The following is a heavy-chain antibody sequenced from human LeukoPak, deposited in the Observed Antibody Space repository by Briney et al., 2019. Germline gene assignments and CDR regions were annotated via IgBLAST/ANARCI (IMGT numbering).Heavy chain of an antibody. CDR3: ARAPSYYDNNWFGP. CDR2: ISSSGSTI. Sequence: GGSLRLSCAASGFTFSSYAMSWVRQAPGKGLEWVSYISSSGSTIYYADSVKGRFTISRDNAKNSLYLQMNSLRAEDTAVYYCARAPSYYDNNWFGPWGQGTLVTVSS. D-gene: IGHD3-22*01. CDR1: GFTFSSYA. V-gene: IGHV3-48*04. J-gene: IGHJ5*02.